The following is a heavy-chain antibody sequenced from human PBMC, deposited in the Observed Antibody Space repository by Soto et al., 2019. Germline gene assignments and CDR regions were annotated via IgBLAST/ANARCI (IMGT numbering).Heavy chain of an antibody. D-gene: IGHD4-17*01. J-gene: IGHJ4*02. Sequence: QLQLQESGSGLVKPSQTLSLTCAVSGGSISSGGYSWSWIRQPPGKGLEWIGYIYYSGSTYYNPSSKSRVTISVDRAKTQFSLKLSSVTAADTAVYYCARGMTTVTTLDYWGQGTLVTVSS. CDR3: ARGMTTVTTLDY. CDR1: GGSISSGGYS. CDR2: IYYSGST. V-gene: IGHV4-30-2*01.